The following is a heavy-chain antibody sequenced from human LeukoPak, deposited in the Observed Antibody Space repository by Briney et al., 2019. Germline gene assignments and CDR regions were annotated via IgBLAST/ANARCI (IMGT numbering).Heavy chain of an antibody. J-gene: IGHJ4*02. Sequence: GGSLRLSCAASGFTFSSYSMNWVRQAPGKGLEWVSSISSSSSYIYYADSVKGRFTISRDNAKNSLYLQMNSLRAEDTAVYYCARDEYYDSSGYQPFDYWGQGTLVTVSS. D-gene: IGHD3-22*01. V-gene: IGHV3-21*01. CDR2: ISSSSSYI. CDR3: ARDEYYDSSGYQPFDY. CDR1: GFTFSSYS.